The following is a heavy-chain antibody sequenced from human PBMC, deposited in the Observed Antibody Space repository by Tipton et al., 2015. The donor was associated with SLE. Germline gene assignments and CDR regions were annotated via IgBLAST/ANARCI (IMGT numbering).Heavy chain of an antibody. CDR2: IYYSGST. J-gene: IGHJ4*02. V-gene: IGHV4-59*12. CDR1: GGSISSYY. D-gene: IGHD1-26*01. CDR3: ARDASSGSYYYYFDY. Sequence: TLSLTCTVSGGSISSYYWSWIRQPPGKGLEWIGYIYYSGSTNYNPSLKSRVTISVDTSKNQFSLKLSSVTAADTAVYYCARDASSGSYYYYFDYWGQGTLVTVSS.